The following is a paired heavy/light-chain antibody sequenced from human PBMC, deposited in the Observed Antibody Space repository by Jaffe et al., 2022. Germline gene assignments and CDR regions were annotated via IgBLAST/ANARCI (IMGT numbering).Light chain of an antibody. V-gene: IGLV7-43*01. Sequence: QTVVTQEPSLTVSPGGTVTLTCASSTGAVTSGYYPSWFQQKPGQAPRSLIYTTSNKYSWTPARFSGSLLGGKAALTLSGVQPEDEAEYYCLLYCGGSQHWVFGGGTKLTVL. CDR3: LLYCGGSQHWV. CDR2: TTS. J-gene: IGLJ3*02. CDR1: TGAVTSGYY.
Heavy chain of an antibody. V-gene: IGHV3-30*02. CDR2: IRYDGSNK. CDR3: AKHSDYGDYRGSYFDY. D-gene: IGHD4-17*01. Sequence: QVQLVESGGGVVQPGGSLRLSCAASGFTFSSYGMDWVRQAPGKGLEWVAFIRYDGSNKYYADSVKGRFTMSRDNSKNTLYLQMNSLRTEDTAVYYCAKHSDYGDYRGSYFDYWGQGTLVTVSS. CDR1: GFTFSSYG. J-gene: IGHJ4*02.